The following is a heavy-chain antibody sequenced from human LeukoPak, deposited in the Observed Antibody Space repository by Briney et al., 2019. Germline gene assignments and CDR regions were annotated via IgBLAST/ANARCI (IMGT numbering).Heavy chain of an antibody. CDR1: GFTFSDYG. Sequence: GGSLRLSCAASGFTFSDYGMHWVRQAPGKGLEWVAVIANDGRDKKYADSVRGRFTISRDNSKNTVYLQMNSLRAEDTAVFYCVKDLKIKAAGYYFDYWGQGTLVTVSS. D-gene: IGHD6-13*01. V-gene: IGHV3-30*18. CDR2: IANDGRDK. CDR3: VKDLKIKAAGYYFDY. J-gene: IGHJ4*02.